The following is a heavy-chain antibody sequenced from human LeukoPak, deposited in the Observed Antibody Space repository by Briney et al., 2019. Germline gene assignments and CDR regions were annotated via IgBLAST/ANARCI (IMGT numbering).Heavy chain of an antibody. Sequence: PSETLSLTCTVSGGSISSYYWSWIRQPAGKGLEWIGRIYTSGSTNYNPSLKSRVTISVDTSKNQFSLKLSSVTAADTAVYYCARDRITMVRGVRGWFDPWGQGTLVTVSS. CDR3: ARDRITMVRGVRGWFDP. CDR1: GGSISSYY. D-gene: IGHD3-10*01. J-gene: IGHJ5*02. CDR2: IYTSGST. V-gene: IGHV4-4*07.